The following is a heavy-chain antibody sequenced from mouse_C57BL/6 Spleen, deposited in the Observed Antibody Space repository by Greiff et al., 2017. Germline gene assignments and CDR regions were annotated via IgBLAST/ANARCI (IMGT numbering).Heavy chain of an antibody. J-gene: IGHJ1*03. CDR3: TRYYGSSYEYFDV. CDR2: IRLKSDNYAT. D-gene: IGHD1-1*01. Sequence: EVKLMESGGGLVQPGGSMKLSCVASGFTFSNYWMNWVRQSPEKGLEWVAQIRLKSDNYATHYAESVKGRFTISRDDSKSSVYLQMNNLRAEDTGIYYCTRYYGSSYEYFDVWGTGTTVTVSS. V-gene: IGHV6-3*01. CDR1: GFTFSNYW.